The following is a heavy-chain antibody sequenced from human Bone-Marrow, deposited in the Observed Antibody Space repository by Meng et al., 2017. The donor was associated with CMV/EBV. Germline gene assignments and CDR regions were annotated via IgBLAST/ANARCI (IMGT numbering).Heavy chain of an antibody. J-gene: IGHJ3*02. Sequence: GESLKISCAASGFTFSSYEMNWVRQAPGKGLEWVSYISSSGSTIYYADSVKGRFTISRDNAKNSLYLQMNSLRAEDTAVYYCAREGSFHATDAFDIWGRGTMVTVSS. CDR1: GFTFSSYE. CDR3: AREGSFHATDAFDI. D-gene: IGHD3-16*02. V-gene: IGHV3-48*03. CDR2: ISSSGSTI.